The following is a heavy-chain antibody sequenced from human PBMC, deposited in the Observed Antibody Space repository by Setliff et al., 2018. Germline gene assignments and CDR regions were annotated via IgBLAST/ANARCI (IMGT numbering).Heavy chain of an antibody. V-gene: IGHV4-34*01. J-gene: IGHJ4*02. Sequence: SETLSLTCGGYGGSISDYYWSWIRQPPGKGLEWIGEINHSGSTNYNPSLKSRVTISLDTSRNQVSLKLSSVTAEDTAVYYCARDGGEYWGQGTLVTVSS. CDR2: INHSGST. D-gene: IGHD3-16*01. CDR1: GGSISDYY. CDR3: ARDGGEY.